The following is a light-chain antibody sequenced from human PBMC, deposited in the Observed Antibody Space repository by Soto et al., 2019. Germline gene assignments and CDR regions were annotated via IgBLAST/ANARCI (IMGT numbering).Light chain of an antibody. Sequence: QSVLTQPPSVSGAPGQRVTISCTGSSSNIGADYDVHWYQQHPGTAPKLLIFENSNRPSGVPDRISGSRSGTSASLAITGLQAEDEAEYYCQSYASSLSGSVVFGGGTKLTVL. CDR1: SSNIGADYD. J-gene: IGLJ2*01. CDR2: ENS. CDR3: QSYASSLSGSVV. V-gene: IGLV1-40*01.